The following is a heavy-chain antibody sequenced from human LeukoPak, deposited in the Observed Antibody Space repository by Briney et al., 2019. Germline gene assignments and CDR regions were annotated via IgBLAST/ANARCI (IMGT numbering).Heavy chain of an antibody. D-gene: IGHD3-10*01. CDR2: ISGSGGST. CDR1: GFTLSSYA. CDR3: AKGIVKVRGESDFDY. V-gene: IGHV3-23*01. Sequence: SGGSLRLSCAASGFTLSSYAMSWVRQAPGKGLEWVSAISGSGGSTYYADSVKGRFTISRDNSKNTLYLQMNSLRAEDTAVYYCAKGIVKVRGESDFDYWGQGTLVTVSS. J-gene: IGHJ4*02.